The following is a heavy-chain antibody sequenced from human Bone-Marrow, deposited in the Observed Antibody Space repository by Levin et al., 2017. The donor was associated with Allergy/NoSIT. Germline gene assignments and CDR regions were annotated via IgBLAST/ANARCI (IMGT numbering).Heavy chain of an antibody. Sequence: GGSLRLSCATSGFIFSNFGMSWVRQAPGKGLEWVSGISVSGENTYYTDSVQGRFTISRDNSQNTVYLQMNSLRAEDTAMYFCTRDTGWESASWGQGTLVSVSS. J-gene: IGHJ5*02. D-gene: IGHD1-26*01. V-gene: IGHV3-23*01. CDR3: TRDTGWESAS. CDR2: ISVSGENT. CDR1: GFIFSNFG.